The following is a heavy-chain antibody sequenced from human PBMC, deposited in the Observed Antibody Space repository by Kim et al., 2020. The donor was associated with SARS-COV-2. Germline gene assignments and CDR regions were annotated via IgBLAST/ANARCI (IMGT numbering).Heavy chain of an antibody. Sequence: SVKVSCKASGGTFSSYAISWVRQAPGQGLEWMGRIIPILGIANYAQKFQGRVTITADKSTSTAYMELSSLRSEDTAVYYCARDSGADEVVITRDWGQGTLGTVSS. CDR3: ARDSGADEVVITRD. D-gene: IGHD3-22*01. V-gene: IGHV1-69*04. J-gene: IGHJ4*02. CDR2: IIPILGIA. CDR1: GGTFSSYA.